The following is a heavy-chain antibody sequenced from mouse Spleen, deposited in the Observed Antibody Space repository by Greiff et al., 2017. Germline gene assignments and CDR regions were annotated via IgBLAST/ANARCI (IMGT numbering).Heavy chain of an antibody. CDR3: ARENYRYFAY. V-gene: IGHV1-69*02. Sequence: VQLQQSGAELVKPGASVKLSCKASGYTFTSYWMHWVKQRPGQGLEWIGEIDPSDSYTNYNQKFKGKATLTVDKSSSTAYMQLSSLTSEDSAVYYCARENYRYFAYWGQGTLVTVSA. CDR1: GYTFTSYW. CDR2: IDPSDSYT. D-gene: IGHD2-14*01. J-gene: IGHJ3*01.